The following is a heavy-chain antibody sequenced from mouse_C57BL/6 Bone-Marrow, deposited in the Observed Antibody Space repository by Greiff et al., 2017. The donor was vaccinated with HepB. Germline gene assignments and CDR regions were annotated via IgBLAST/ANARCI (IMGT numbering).Heavy chain of an antibody. CDR1: GYAFSSSW. CDR2: IYPGDGDT. J-gene: IGHJ4*01. CDR3: ASPYPYAMDY. V-gene: IGHV1-82*01. Sequence: VQVVESGPELVKPGASVKISCKASGYAFSSSWMNWVKQRPGKGLEWIGRIYPGDGDTNYNGKFKGKATLTADKSSSTAYMQLSSLTSEDSAVYFCASPYPYAMDYWGQGTSVTVSS. D-gene: IGHD2-10*01.